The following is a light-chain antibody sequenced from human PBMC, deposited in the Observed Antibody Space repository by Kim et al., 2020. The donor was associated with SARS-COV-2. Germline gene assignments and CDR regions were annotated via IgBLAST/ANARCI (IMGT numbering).Light chain of an antibody. J-gene: IGLJ1*01. V-gene: IGLV1-44*01. CDR3: ASWEDSPNGYV. Sequence: GQTVTCAYLDSRSNTVRIFVHWYQHLPGPTPKRFMFRDDGRPSGVPDRFSGSKSGTSASLAISGLQSEDEADYYCASWEDSPNGYVLGTGTKVTVL. CDR2: RDD. CDR1: RSNTVRIF.